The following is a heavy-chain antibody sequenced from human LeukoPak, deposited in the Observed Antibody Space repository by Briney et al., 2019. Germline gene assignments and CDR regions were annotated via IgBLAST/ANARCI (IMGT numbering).Heavy chain of an antibody. CDR3: STEPIAAAGHLDY. J-gene: IGHJ4*02. Sequence: SVKVSCKASGGTFSSYAISWVRQAPGQGLEWMGRIIPILGIANYAQKFQGRVTITADKSTSTAYMELSSLRSEDTAVYYCSTEPIAAAGHLDYWGQGTLVSVSS. CDR1: GGTFSSYA. D-gene: IGHD6-25*01. V-gene: IGHV1-69*04. CDR2: IIPILGIA.